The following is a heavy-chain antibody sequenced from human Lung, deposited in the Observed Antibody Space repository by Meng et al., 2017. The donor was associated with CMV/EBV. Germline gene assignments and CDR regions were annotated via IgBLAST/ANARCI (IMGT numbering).Heavy chain of an antibody. CDR2: ISISVSDV. V-gene: IGHV3-21*01. CDR3: ARAGTTVTFFDH. J-gene: IGHJ4*02. CDR1: GFAFRSSS. D-gene: IGHD4-17*01. Sequence: GGSLRFXFAAPGFAFRSSSMNWFRQPPGKGLEWVASISISVSDVYSADSVKGRFIISRDNGRDSLYLQMNSLRAEATGVYYCARAGTTVTFFDHWGPGTPVTVSS.